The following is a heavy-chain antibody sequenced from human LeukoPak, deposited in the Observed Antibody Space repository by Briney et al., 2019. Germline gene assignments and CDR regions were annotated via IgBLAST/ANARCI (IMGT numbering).Heavy chain of an antibody. V-gene: IGHV4-4*07. CDR3: ARDGWIQLWLGAFDI. Sequence: SETLSLTWTVSGGSISSYYWSWIRQPAGKGLEWIGRIYTSGSTNYNPSLKSRVTMSVDTSKNQFSLKLSSVTAADTAVYYCARDGWIQLWLGAFDIWGQGTMVTVSS. J-gene: IGHJ3*02. CDR2: IYTSGST. D-gene: IGHD5-18*01. CDR1: GGSISSYY.